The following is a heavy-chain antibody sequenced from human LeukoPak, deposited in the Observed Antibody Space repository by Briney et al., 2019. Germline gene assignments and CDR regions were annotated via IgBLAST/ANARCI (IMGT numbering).Heavy chain of an antibody. CDR1: GITFSNYA. Sequence: GGSLRLSCVASGITFSNYAVSWARQAPEKGLDWVSVISGSAHKIRYADSVKGRFTISRDNSENIVYLQMNNLRVEDTAVYYCAGRPTGYSSGYIHWGQGTLVTVSS. V-gene: IGHV3-23*01. CDR3: AGRPTGYSSGYIH. J-gene: IGHJ4*02. CDR2: ISGSAHKI. D-gene: IGHD5-18*01.